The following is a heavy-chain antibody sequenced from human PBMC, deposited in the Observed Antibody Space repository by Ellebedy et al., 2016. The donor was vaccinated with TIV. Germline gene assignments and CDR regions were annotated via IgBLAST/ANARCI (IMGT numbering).Heavy chain of an antibody. CDR3: ARDFSGYYGSGSYYDPRRDGMDV. Sequence: GESLKISCAASGFTFSSYAMSWVRQAPGKGLEWVSAISGSGGSTYYADSVKGRFTISRDNSKNTLYLQMNSLRAEDTAVYYCARDFSGYYGSGSYYDPRRDGMDVWGQGTTVTVSS. D-gene: IGHD3-10*01. CDR2: ISGSGGST. V-gene: IGHV3-23*01. J-gene: IGHJ6*02. CDR1: GFTFSSYA.